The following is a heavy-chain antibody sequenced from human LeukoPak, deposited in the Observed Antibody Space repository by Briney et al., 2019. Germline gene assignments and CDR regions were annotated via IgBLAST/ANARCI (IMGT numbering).Heavy chain of an antibody. V-gene: IGHV4-59*01. CDR2: IYYSGST. Sequence: SETLSLTCTVSGVSISSYYWSWIRQPPGKGLEWIGYIYYSGSTNYNPSPKSRVTISVDTSKNQFSLKLSSVTAADTAVYYCARDQDDSSGYYYDDRAFDIWGQGTMVTVSS. J-gene: IGHJ3*02. CDR1: GVSISSYY. CDR3: ARDQDDSSGYYYDDRAFDI. D-gene: IGHD3-22*01.